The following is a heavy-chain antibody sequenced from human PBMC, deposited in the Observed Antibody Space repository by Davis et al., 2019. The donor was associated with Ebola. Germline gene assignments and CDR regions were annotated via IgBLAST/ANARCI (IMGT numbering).Heavy chain of an antibody. Sequence: PGGSLRLSCAASGFTFSTYWMHWVRQAPGKGLVWVSRINSDGSITSYADSVKGRFTISRDNAKNTLYLQMNSLRAEDTAVYYCARGGRDGYNFEVVGYWGQGTLVTVSS. CDR1: GFTFSTYW. V-gene: IGHV3-74*01. J-gene: IGHJ4*02. CDR3: ARGGRDGYNFEVVGY. CDR2: INSDGSIT. D-gene: IGHD5-24*01.